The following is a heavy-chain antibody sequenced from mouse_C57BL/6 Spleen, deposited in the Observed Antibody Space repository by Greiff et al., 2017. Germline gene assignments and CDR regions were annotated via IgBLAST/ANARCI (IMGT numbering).Heavy chain of an antibody. D-gene: IGHD1-3*01. CDR1: GFNIKDYY. Sequence: EVQLQQSGAELVKSGASVKLSCTASGFNIKDYYMHWVKQRTEQGLEWIGRIDPEDGETKYAPKFQGKATITADTSSNTAYLQLSSLTSEDTAVYYCARDNSYYFDYWGQGTTLTVSS. J-gene: IGHJ2*01. CDR3: ARDNSYYFDY. V-gene: IGHV14-2*01. CDR2: IDPEDGET.